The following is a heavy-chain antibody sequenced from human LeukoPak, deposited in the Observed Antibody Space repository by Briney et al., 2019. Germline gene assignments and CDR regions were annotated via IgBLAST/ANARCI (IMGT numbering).Heavy chain of an antibody. CDR3: AVSAGSTSCYTY. CDR1: GGTFSSYA. Sequence: SVKVSCKASGGTFSSYAISWVRQAPGQGLGWMGGIIPIFGTANYAQKFQGRVTITADESTSTAYMELSSLRSEDTAVYYCAVSAGSTSCYTYWGQGTLVTVSS. V-gene: IGHV1-69*13. D-gene: IGHD2-2*02. J-gene: IGHJ4*02. CDR2: IIPIFGTA.